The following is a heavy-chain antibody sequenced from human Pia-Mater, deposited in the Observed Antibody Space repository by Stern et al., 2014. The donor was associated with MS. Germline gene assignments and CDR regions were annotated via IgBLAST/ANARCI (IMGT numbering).Heavy chain of an antibody. CDR1: GGSISSGGYY. Sequence: QLQLQESGPGLVKPSQTLSLTCTVSGGSISSGGYYWSWIRQHPGKGLEGIGDIYYSGSTYYNPSLKSRVTISVDTSKNQFSLKLSSVTAADTAVYYCARVSYDFWSGYYPFDYWGQGTLVTVSS. V-gene: IGHV4-31*03. D-gene: IGHD3-3*01. CDR3: ARVSYDFWSGYYPFDY. J-gene: IGHJ4*02. CDR2: IYYSGST.